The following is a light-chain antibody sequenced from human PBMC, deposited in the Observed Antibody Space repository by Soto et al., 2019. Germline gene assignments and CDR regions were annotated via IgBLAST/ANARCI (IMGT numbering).Light chain of an antibody. V-gene: IGLV2-14*01. CDR1: SSDVGGYNY. J-gene: IGLJ1*01. Sequence: QSALTQPASVSGSPGQSITISFTGTSSDVGGYNYVSWYQQHPGKAPKLMIYEVNNRPSGVSNRFSGSKSGNTASLTISGLQAEDEADYYCNSYTSSTTDVFGTGTKLTVL. CDR3: NSYTSSTTDV. CDR2: EVN.